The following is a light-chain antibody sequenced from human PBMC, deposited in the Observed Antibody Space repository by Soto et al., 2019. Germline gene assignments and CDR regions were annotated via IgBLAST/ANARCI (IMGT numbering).Light chain of an antibody. CDR1: QGISRY. CDR2: SAS. CDR3: QKLNDYPLT. J-gene: IGKJ4*02. Sequence: IQLTQSPSSLTASVGDRVSITCRASQGISRYLAWYQQKAGKAPKVLIYSASTWQSGVPSRFSGSGSGTDFTLIISSLQPEDVVIYYCQKLNDYPLTFGGGTKVEIK. V-gene: IGKV1-9*01.